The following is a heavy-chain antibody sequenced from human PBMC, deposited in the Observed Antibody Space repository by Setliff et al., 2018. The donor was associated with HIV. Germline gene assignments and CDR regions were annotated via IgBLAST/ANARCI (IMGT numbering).Heavy chain of an antibody. V-gene: IGHV4-4*07. J-gene: IGHJ5*02. CDR2: IDSSGTT. CDR1: GGSFGVYR. D-gene: IGHD3-10*01. CDR3: ARDRHSSGLGSYGP. Sequence: PSETLSLTCTISGGSFGVYRWSWIRQSAGRGLEWIGRIDSSGTTAYKPSLKGRVAISVDTSRNQFSLRATSVTAADTAVYFCARDRHSSGLGSYGPWGPGILVTVSS.